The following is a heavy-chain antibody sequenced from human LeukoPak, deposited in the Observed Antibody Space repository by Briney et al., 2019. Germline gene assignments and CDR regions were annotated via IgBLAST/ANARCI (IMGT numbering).Heavy chain of an antibody. D-gene: IGHD3-10*01. V-gene: IGHV3-64D*06. CDR3: VKDRWADYYGSGTYFDS. J-gene: IGHJ4*02. CDR2: ISSHGGST. CDR1: GFTFSSYT. Sequence: GGSLILSCLVSGFTFSSYTMHWVRQAPGKGLEYISAISSHGGSTYYADSVKGRFTISRDNSTNTLYLRMSSLRVEDTAVYYCVKDRWADYYGSGTYFDSWGQGTLVTVSS.